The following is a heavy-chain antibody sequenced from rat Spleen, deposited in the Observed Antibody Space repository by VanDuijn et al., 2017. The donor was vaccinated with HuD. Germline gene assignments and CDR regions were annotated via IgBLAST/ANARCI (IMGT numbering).Heavy chain of an antibody. D-gene: IGHD1-10*01. Sequence: EVQLVESGGGLVQPGRSLKLSCAASGFTFSDYYMVWVRQAPKKGLEWVASISFEGSSTYYGDSVKGRFTISIDNAKSTLYLQMDSLRSEDTATYYCARPNNYYVMDAWGQGASVTVSS. CDR2: ISFEGSST. J-gene: IGHJ4*01. CDR3: ARPNNYYVMDA. CDR1: GFTFSDYY. V-gene: IGHV5-22*01.